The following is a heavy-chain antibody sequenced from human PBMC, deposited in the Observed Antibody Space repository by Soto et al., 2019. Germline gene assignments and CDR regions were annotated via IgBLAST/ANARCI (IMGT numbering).Heavy chain of an antibody. J-gene: IGHJ4*02. CDR3: TTAAHTPNRFDS. CDR2: VNSGGDT. Sequence: EVQLVESGGGVVQPGGSLRLSCAASGITVSTNFMSWVRQTPGRGLEWVSIVNSGGDTYYVDSVKGRFTISGDHSKNMVYLQMNNLRHEDTAVYLGTTAAHTPNRFDSWGQGTGVSVSS. CDR1: GITVSTNF. V-gene: IGHV3-66*01.